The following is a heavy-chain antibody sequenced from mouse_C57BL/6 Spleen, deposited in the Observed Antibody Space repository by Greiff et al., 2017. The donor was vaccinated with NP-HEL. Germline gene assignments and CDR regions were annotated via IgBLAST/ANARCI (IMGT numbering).Heavy chain of an antibody. J-gene: IGHJ1*03. CDR2: ISSGGDYI. V-gene: IGHV5-9-1*02. CDR1: GFTFSSYA. CDR3: TGGGIKTRYFDV. D-gene: IGHD2-4*01. Sequence: EVKLVESGEGLVKPGGSLKLSCAASGFTFSSYAMSWVRQTPEKRLEWVAYISSGGDYIYYADTVKGRFTFSIDNARNTLYLQMSSLKSEDTAMYYCTGGGIKTRYFDVWGTGTTVTVSS.